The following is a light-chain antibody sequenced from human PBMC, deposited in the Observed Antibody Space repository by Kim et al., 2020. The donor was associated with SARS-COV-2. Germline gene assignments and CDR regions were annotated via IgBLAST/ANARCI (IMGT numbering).Light chain of an antibody. CDR2: WAS. J-gene: IGKJ2*03. Sequence: RATTNGKSDQTVLYNSNNKNCLAWYQQKPGQAPNLLIYWASIRESGVSDRFSGSGSETDFTLTISSLQAEDVAVYYCQQYYSTPPSFGQGTKLEI. CDR1: QTVLYNSNNKNC. V-gene: IGKV4-1*01. CDR3: QQYYSTPPS.